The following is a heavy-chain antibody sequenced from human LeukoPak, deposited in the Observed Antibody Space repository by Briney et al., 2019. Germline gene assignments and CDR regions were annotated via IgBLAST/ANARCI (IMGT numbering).Heavy chain of an antibody. J-gene: IGHJ4*02. V-gene: IGHV3-23*01. Sequence: GGSLRPSCAASGFTFSSYWMSWVRQAPGKGLEWVAAISGPAGSWDYADSVKGRFTVSRDNSKNTLFLQMNSLRAEDTATYYCAKKVGLVSAPLWYFDVWGQGTLVAVSS. CDR3: AKKVGLVSAPLWYFDV. CDR2: ISGPAGSW. D-gene: IGHD5/OR15-5a*01. CDR1: GFTFSSYW.